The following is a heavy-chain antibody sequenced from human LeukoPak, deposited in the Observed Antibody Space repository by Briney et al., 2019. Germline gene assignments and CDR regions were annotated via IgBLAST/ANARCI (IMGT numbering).Heavy chain of an antibody. CDR3: ARGSSSGGEFDY. CDR2: IYYSGST. CDR1: GGSISSYY. Sequence: PSETLSLTCTVSGGSISSYYWSWIRQPPGKGLEWIGYIYYSGSTNHNPSLKSRVTISVDTSKNQFSLKLSSVTAADTAVYYCARGSSSGGEFDYWGQGTLVTVSS. V-gene: IGHV4-59*01. J-gene: IGHJ4*02. D-gene: IGHD6-19*01.